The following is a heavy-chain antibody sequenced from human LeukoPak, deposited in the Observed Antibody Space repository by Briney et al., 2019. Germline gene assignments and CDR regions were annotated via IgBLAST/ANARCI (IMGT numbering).Heavy chain of an antibody. D-gene: IGHD6-13*01. Sequence: SGGSLRLSCAASGFTFSRYGMHWVRQAPGKGLEWVAFIRYDGSIEYFADSVKGRFTISRDNSKNTLYLQMNSLRAEDTAVYYCAKLMAEQQLVNDTFDIWGQGTMVAVSS. CDR3: AKLMAEQQLVNDTFDI. V-gene: IGHV3-30*02. CDR1: GFTFSRYG. CDR2: IRYDGSIE. J-gene: IGHJ3*02.